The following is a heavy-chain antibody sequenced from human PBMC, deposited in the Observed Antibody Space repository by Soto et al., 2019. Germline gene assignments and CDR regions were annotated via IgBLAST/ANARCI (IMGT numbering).Heavy chain of an antibody. Sequence: QLQLQESGSGLVKPSQTLSLTCAVSGGPISSGGYSWSWIRQPPGKRLEWIGYIYHSGSNYYNPSLKSRGTISVDRSKYQFSMKLSSVTAADTAVYYCARTPDIWGQGTMVTVSS. CDR3: ARTPDI. V-gene: IGHV4-30-2*01. CDR1: GGPISSGGYS. J-gene: IGHJ3*02. CDR2: IYHSGSN.